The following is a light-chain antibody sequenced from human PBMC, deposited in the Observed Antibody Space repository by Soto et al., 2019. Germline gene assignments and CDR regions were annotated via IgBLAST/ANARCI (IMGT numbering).Light chain of an antibody. CDR3: QQYNSYPAT. V-gene: IGKV1-5*01. J-gene: IGKJ2*01. Sequence: DIQMTQSPSTLSASVGDRVTITCRASQSISSWLAWYQQKPGKAPKLLIYDASSLESGVPSRFSGSGSGTEFTPHISSLLPDDFATYYCQQYNSYPATFGQGTKLEIK. CDR1: QSISSW. CDR2: DAS.